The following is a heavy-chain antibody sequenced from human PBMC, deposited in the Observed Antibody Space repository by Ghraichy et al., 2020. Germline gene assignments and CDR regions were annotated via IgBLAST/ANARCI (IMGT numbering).Heavy chain of an antibody. CDR2: IYTSGST. V-gene: IGHV4-4*07. CDR3: AREIVVVVAATHRGTKGYSDQYYFDY. CDR1: GGSISSYY. J-gene: IGHJ4*02. D-gene: IGHD2-15*01. Sequence: SETLSLTCTVSGGSISSYYWSWIRQPAGKGLEWIGRIYTSGSTNYNPSLKSRVTMSVDTSKNQFSLKLSSVTAADTAVYYCAREIVVVVAATHRGTKGYSDQYYFDYWGQGTLVTVSS.